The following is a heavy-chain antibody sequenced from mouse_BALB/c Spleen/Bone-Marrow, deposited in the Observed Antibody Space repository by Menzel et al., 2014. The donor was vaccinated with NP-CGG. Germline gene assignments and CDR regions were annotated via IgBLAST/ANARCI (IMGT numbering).Heavy chain of an antibody. D-gene: IGHD1-1*01. CDR1: GYTFSSYW. CDR2: ILPGSGST. V-gene: IGHV1-9*01. CDR3: ARGGYYGTSLFAY. J-gene: IGHJ3*01. Sequence: QVQLKESGAELMKPGASVKMSCKATGYTFSSYWIEWVKQRPGHGLEWIGEILPGSGSTNYNEKFKGKATFTADTSSNTAYVQLSSLTSEDSAVYYCARGGYYGTSLFAYWGQGTLVTVSA.